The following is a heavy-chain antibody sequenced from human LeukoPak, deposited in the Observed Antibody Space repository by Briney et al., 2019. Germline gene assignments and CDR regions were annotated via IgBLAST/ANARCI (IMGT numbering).Heavy chain of an antibody. V-gene: IGHV4-59*01. Sequence: SSETLSLTCTVSGGSISSYYWSRIRQPPGKGLEWIGYIYYSGTNYNPSLKSRVTISVDTSKNQFSLKLSSVTAADTAVYYCARGLRSFDSSSPFDYWGQGTLVTVSS. CDR1: GGSISSYY. D-gene: IGHD3-9*01. J-gene: IGHJ4*02. CDR2: IYYSGT. CDR3: ARGLRSFDSSSPFDY.